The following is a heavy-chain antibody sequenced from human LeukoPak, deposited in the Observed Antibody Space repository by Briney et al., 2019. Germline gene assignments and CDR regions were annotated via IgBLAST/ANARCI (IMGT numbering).Heavy chain of an antibody. CDR2: ISYDGSNK. CDR3: ASFYDFWSGYDANFDY. J-gene: IGHJ4*02. CDR1: GFTFSSYG. Sequence: PGGSLRLSGAASGFTFSSYGMHWVRQAPGKGLEWVAVISYDGSNKYYADSVKGRFTISRDNSKNTLYLQMNSLRAEDTAVYYCASFYDFWSGYDANFDYWGQGTLVTVSS. V-gene: IGHV3-30*03. D-gene: IGHD3-3*01.